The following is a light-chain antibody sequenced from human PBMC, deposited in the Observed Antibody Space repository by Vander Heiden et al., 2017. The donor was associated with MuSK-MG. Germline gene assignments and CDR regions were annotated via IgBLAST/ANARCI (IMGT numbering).Light chain of an antibody. CDR1: QSVSSD. CDR3: QQRCNWPLT. CDR2: DAS. Sequence: EIVLTQSPATLSLSPGERATLSCRASQSVSSDLAWYQQKPGQAPRRLIYDASNRDSGSGTDFTLTISSLEPEDFAVYYCQQRCNWPLTFGGGTKVEIK. J-gene: IGKJ4*01. V-gene: IGKV3-11*01.